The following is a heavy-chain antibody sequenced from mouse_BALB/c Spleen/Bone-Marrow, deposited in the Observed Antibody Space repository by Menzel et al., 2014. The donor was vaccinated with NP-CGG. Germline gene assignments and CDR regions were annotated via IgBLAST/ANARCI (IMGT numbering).Heavy chain of an antibody. V-gene: IGHV14-3*02. CDR1: GFNIKDTY. Sequence: VQLQQSGAELVKPGASVKLSCTASGFNIKDTYMHWVKQRPEHGLEWIGRIDPANGNTKYDPKFQGKATITADTFSNTAYLQLSSLTSEDTAVYYCAKSYGSSPFDYWGQGTTLTVSS. D-gene: IGHD1-1*01. CDR3: AKSYGSSPFDY. J-gene: IGHJ2*01. CDR2: IDPANGNT.